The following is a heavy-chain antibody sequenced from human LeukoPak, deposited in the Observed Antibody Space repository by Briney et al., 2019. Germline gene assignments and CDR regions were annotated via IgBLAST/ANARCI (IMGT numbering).Heavy chain of an antibody. D-gene: IGHD6-13*01. CDR1: GYTFTSYD. J-gene: IGHJ5*02. CDR2: MNPNSGNT. CDR3: TRAGYPAAAVINWFDP. Sequence: ASVKVSCKASGYTFTSYDINWVRQATGQGLEWMGWMNPNSGNTGYAQKFQGRVTMTRNTSISTAYMELSSLRSEDTAVYYCTRAGYPAAAVINWFDPWGQGTLVTVSS. V-gene: IGHV1-8*01.